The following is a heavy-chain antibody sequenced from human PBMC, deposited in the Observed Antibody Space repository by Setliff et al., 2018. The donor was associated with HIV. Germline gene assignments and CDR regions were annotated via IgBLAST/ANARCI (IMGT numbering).Heavy chain of an antibody. CDR3: AREAEQGERSSSWYFDY. CDR2: ISPSGAST. D-gene: IGHD6-6*01. V-gene: IGHV1-46*01. CDR1: GDTFTSYY. J-gene: IGHJ4*02. Sequence: GASVKVSCKASGDTFTSYYMHWVRRAPGQGLEWMGMISPSGASTKYAQRLQGRVTLTRDTSSSTVYVELSSLRSDDTAVYYCAREAEQGERSSSWYFDYWSQGTLVTVSS.